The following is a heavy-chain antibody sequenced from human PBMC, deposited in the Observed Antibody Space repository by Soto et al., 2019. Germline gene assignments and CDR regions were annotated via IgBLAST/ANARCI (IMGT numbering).Heavy chain of an antibody. CDR1: GYTFSNYA. CDR2: ISAVNGNT. CDR3: DSSTFQRYFDY. D-gene: IGHD2-15*01. J-gene: IGHJ4*02. V-gene: IGHV1-3*01. Sequence: ASVKVSCKASGYTFSNYAIHWVRQAPGQRLEWMGWISAVNGNTKYSERFQGRVTITRDTSTSTAYMEVSSLRSEDTAVFYCDSSTFQRYFDYWGQGTLVTVSS.